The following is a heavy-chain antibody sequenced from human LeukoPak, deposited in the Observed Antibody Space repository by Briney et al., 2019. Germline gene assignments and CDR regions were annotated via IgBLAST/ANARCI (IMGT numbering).Heavy chain of an antibody. CDR1: GGSISSGGYS. Sequence: PSQTLSLTCAVSGGSISSGGYSWSWIRQPPGKGLEWIGYIYHSGSTYYNPFLKSRVTISVDTSKNQFSLKLSSVTAAGTAVYYCARDGGGYYYDSSGYYPPDYWGQGTLVTVSS. V-gene: IGHV4-30-2*01. D-gene: IGHD3-22*01. CDR2: IYHSGST. CDR3: ARDGGGYYYDSSGYYPPDY. J-gene: IGHJ4*02.